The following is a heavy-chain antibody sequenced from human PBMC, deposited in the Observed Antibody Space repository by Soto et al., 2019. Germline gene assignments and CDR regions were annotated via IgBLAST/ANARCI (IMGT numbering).Heavy chain of an antibody. V-gene: IGHV4-39*07. CDR2: VYYSGIT. CDR1: GDSVNSNNVY. J-gene: IGHJ3*02. Sequence: ASETLSLTCTVSGDSVNSNNVYWGWVRQPPGRRLEFIGNVYYSGITYYNPAFESRVTISVDTSKNQFSLRLSSVTAADTAVYYCARASTNYYFWSGYHYAFDSWGPGTMVTVSS. D-gene: IGHD3-3*01. CDR3: ARASTNYYFWSGYHYAFDS.